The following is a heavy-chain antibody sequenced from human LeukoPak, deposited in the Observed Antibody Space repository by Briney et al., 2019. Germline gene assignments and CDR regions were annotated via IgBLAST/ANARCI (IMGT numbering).Heavy chain of an antibody. J-gene: IGHJ4*02. V-gene: IGHV3-30*18. CDR2: ISYDGSNK. D-gene: IGHD3-10*01. Sequence: GGSLRLSCAASGFTFSSYGMHWVRQAPGKGLEWVAVISYDGSNKYYADSVKGRFTISRDNSKNTLYLQMNSLRAEDTAVYYCAKSTMVRGVMTTSFDYWGQGTLVTVSS. CDR3: AKSTMVRGVMTTSFDY. CDR1: GFTFSSYG.